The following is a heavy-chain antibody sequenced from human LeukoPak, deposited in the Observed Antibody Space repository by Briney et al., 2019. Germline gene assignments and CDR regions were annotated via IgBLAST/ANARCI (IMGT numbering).Heavy chain of an antibody. CDR3: SRAVDNSIDL. Sequence: SETLSLTCSVSDDSITTYYWGCARQPPRKGLEYIGTFHYSETTYYNPSLRSRLTMSVDTSKNQISLRLNSVAAADTALYYCSRAVDNSIDLWGQGFLVTVSS. D-gene: IGHD2/OR15-2a*01. CDR2: FHYSETT. V-gene: IGHV4-39*01. J-gene: IGHJ5*02. CDR1: DDSITTYY.